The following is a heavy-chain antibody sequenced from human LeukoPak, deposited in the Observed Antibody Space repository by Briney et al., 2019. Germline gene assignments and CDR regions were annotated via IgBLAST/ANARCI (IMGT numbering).Heavy chain of an antibody. J-gene: IGHJ5*02. CDR1: GGSFIGY. CDR2: INDSGST. V-gene: IGHV4-34*01. Sequence: SETLSLTCGVYGGSFIGYWSCIRQTPGKGLEWIGEINDSGSTTYSPSLKSRVTMSVDTSKNQFSLNLSSVTAADTAVYYCARGRRRGYHSSGSYFGFDPWGQGTLVTVSS. CDR3: ARGRRRGYHSSGSYFGFDP. D-gene: IGHD3-10*01.